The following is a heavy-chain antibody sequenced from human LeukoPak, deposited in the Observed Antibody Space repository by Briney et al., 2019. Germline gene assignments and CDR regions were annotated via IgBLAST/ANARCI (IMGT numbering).Heavy chain of an antibody. D-gene: IGHD4-17*01. Sequence: SETLSLTCAVSGGSISSGGYSWSWIRQPPGKGLEWIGYIYHSGSTYYNPSLKSRVTISVDRSKNQFSLKLSSVTAADTAVYYCARGGRYGDYAAPFDYWGQGTLVTVSS. CDR1: GGSISSGGYS. CDR3: ARGGRYGDYAAPFDY. V-gene: IGHV4-30-2*01. CDR2: IYHSGST. J-gene: IGHJ4*02.